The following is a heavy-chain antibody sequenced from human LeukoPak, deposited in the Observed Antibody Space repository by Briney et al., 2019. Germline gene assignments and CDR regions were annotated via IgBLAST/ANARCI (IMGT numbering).Heavy chain of an antibody. CDR1: GFAFGTYA. Sequence: PGGSLRLSCAASGFAFGTYAMSWVRQTPGKGLEWVSTISGSGGNKYYADSVKGQFTISRDNSKNRLYLQMNSLRAEDTAVYYCAELGITMIGGVWGKGTTVTISS. J-gene: IGHJ6*04. CDR2: ISGSGGNK. D-gene: IGHD3-10*02. CDR3: AELGITMIGGV. V-gene: IGHV3-23*01.